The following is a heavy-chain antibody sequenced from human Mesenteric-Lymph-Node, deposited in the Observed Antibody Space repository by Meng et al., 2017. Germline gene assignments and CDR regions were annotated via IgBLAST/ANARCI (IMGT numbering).Heavy chain of an antibody. D-gene: IGHD6-19*01. CDR1: GGSISISTW. V-gene: IGHV4-4*02. CDR3: ARDPYATGWAG. Sequence: QVQLQVSGPGLVKPSGTLSLTCAGSGGSISISTWWSWVRQPPGKGLEWIGEIYHSGGTNYNPSLRGRVTISLDKSKNQFSLTLRSVTAADTAVYYCARDPYATGWAGWGQGTLVTVSS. CDR2: IYHSGGT. J-gene: IGHJ4*02.